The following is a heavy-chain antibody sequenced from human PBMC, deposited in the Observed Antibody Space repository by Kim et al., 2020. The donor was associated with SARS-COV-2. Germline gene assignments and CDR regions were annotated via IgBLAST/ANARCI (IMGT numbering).Heavy chain of an antibody. CDR3: ARWARGDYDSSGYYYYFDY. J-gene: IGHJ4*02. V-gene: IGHV3-21*01. CDR2: ISSSSSYI. Sequence: GGSLRLSCAASGFTFSSYSMNWVRQAPGKGLEWVSSISSSSSYIYYADSVKGRFTISRDNAKNSLYLQMNSLRAEDTAVYYCARWARGDYDSSGYYYYFDYWGQGTLVTVSS. D-gene: IGHD3-22*01. CDR1: GFTFSSYS.